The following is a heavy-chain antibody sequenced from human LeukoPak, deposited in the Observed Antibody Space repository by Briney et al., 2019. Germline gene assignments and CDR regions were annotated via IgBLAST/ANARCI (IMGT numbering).Heavy chain of an antibody. Sequence: ASVKVSCKASGYTFTGYYMHWVRQAPGQGLGWMGWINPNSGGTNYAQKFQGRVTMTRDTSISTAYMELSRLRSDDTAVYYCAREGVGYCSSTSCFNDYWGQGTLVTVSS. CDR1: GYTFTGYY. CDR2: INPNSGGT. J-gene: IGHJ4*02. V-gene: IGHV1-2*02. D-gene: IGHD2-2*01. CDR3: AREGVGYCSSTSCFNDY.